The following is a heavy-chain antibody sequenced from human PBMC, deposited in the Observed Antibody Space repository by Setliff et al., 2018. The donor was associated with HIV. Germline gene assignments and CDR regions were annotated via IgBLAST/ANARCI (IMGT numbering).Heavy chain of an antibody. Sequence: SVNVSCKTSGVTFNTYAFSWVRQAPGQGPEWMGDIFAFLNIPNYAQKFQGRVTITADKPTSTAYMELTGLRSEDTAIYYCATAQGIATANFDYWGQGTLVTVSS. J-gene: IGHJ4*02. CDR1: GVTFNTYA. CDR3: ATAQGIATANFDY. D-gene: IGHD6-13*01. V-gene: IGHV1-69*10. CDR2: IFAFLNIP.